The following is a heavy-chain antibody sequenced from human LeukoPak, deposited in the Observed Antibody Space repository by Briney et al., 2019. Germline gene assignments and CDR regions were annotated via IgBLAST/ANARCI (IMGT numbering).Heavy chain of an antibody. CDR3: AKDRESRGGWDYFDY. J-gene: IGHJ4*02. CDR1: GFTFSSYG. V-gene: IGHV3-30*18. Sequence: GGSLRLSCAASGFTFSSYGMHWVRQAPGKGLEWVAVISYDGSNKYYADSVKGRFTISRDNSKNTLYLQMNSLRAEDTAVYYCAKDRESRGGWDYFDYWGQGTLVTVSS. D-gene: IGHD6-19*01. CDR2: ISYDGSNK.